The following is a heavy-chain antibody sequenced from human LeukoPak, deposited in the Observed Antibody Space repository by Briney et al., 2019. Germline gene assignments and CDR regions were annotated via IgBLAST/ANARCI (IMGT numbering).Heavy chain of an antibody. Sequence: KTGGSLRLSCAASGFTFSSYSMNWVRQAPGKGLEWVSSISSSSSYIYYADSVKGRFTISRDNAKNSLYLQMNSLRAEDTAVYYCAKGSGYSSGWPVDYWGQGTLVTVSS. V-gene: IGHV3-21*04. CDR1: GFTFSSYS. CDR2: ISSSSSYI. J-gene: IGHJ4*02. CDR3: AKGSGYSSGWPVDY. D-gene: IGHD6-19*01.